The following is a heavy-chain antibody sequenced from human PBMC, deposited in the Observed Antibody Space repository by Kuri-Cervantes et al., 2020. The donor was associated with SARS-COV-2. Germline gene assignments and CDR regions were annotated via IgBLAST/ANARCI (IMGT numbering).Heavy chain of an antibody. CDR3: ARDLNYFDTSGQVGY. V-gene: IGHV4-39*07. CDR1: GGSISSSSYY. D-gene: IGHD3-22*01. J-gene: IGHJ4*02. CDR2: IYYSGST. Sequence: SETLSLTCTVSGGSISSSSYYWGWIRQPPGKGLEWIGSIYYSGSTYYNPSLKSRVTISVDTSKNQFSLQLSSVTAADTAVYYCARDLNYFDTSGQVGYWGQGTLVTVSS.